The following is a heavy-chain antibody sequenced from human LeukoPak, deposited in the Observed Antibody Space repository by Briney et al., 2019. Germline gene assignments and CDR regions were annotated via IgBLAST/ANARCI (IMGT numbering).Heavy chain of an antibody. Sequence: SETLSLTCAVYGGSFSDYDWSWIRQPPGKGLEWIGEINHSGNTNYNASLKSRATISVDTSRTQFSLKLSSVTAADTAVYYCARVNWNDVLFTWGPGTLVTVSS. J-gene: IGHJ4*02. CDR1: GGSFSDYD. CDR3: ARVNWNDVLFT. D-gene: IGHD1-1*01. CDR2: INHSGNT. V-gene: IGHV4-34*01.